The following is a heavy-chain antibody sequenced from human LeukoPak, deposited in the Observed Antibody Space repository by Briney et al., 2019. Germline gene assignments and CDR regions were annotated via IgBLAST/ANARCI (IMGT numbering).Heavy chain of an antibody. Sequence: ASVKVSCKASGYTFTSYGISWVRQGPGQGLEWMGWISVYNGHIKYAQNLQDRVTMTTDTSTSTAYMELRRLTSDDTAVYYCARRLAYCGGDCSNFDYWGQGTLVTVSS. CDR2: ISVYNGHI. CDR3: ARRLAYCGGDCSNFDY. CDR1: GYTFTSYG. J-gene: IGHJ4*02. D-gene: IGHD2-21*02. V-gene: IGHV1-18*01.